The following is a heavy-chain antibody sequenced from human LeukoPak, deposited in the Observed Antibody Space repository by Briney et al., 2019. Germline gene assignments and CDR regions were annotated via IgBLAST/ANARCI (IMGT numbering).Heavy chain of an antibody. V-gene: IGHV3-74*01. D-gene: IGHD6-13*01. CDR3: ARESVVSSSEVNWFDP. CDR1: GFSFSNYW. Sequence: GGSLRLSCAASGFSFSNYWMHWVRQVPGKGLVWVSRINSDGSIIRYVDSVKGRFTISRDNAKNTLYLKMNSLRAEDTAVYYCARESVVSSSEVNWFDPWGQGTLVTVSS. J-gene: IGHJ5*02. CDR2: INSDGSII.